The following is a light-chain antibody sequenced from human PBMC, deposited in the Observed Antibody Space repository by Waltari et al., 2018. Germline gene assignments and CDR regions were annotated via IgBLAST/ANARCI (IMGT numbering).Light chain of an antibody. J-gene: IGLJ2*01. Sequence: QSALTQPASVSGSPGQSITIFCTGTSSDVGNYNLVSWYQQHPGKGPKLIIYDGNRRPSGVSFRFSGSKSGNTALLTISGLQAEDEADYYCCSYTDGRTRVVVGGGTKLTVL. V-gene: IGLV2-23*01. CDR2: DGN. CDR3: CSYTDGRTRVV. CDR1: SSDVGNYNL.